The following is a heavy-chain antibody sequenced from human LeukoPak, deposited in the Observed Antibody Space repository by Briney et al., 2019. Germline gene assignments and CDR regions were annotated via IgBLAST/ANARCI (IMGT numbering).Heavy chain of an antibody. V-gene: IGHV3-23*01. CDR3: AKNLSMAGFDY. D-gene: IGHD5-24*01. CDR2: ISGSGYST. J-gene: IGHJ4*02. Sequence: GGSLRLSCAASGFTFSSYGMSWVRQAPGKGLEWVSAISGSGYSTYYADSVKGRFTISRDNSKNTLYLQMNSLRVEDTAVYYCAKNLSMAGFDYWGQGTLVTVSS. CDR1: GFTFSSYG.